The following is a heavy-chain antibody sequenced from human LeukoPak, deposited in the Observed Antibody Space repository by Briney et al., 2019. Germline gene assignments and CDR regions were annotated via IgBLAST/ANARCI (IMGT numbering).Heavy chain of an antibody. CDR3: AKDKNDILTGPFDY. D-gene: IGHD3-9*01. CDR2: ISSSGSTI. V-gene: IGHV3-48*03. Sequence: GGSLRLSCAASGFTFSSYEMNWVRQAPGKGLEWVSYISSSGSTIYYADSVKGRFTISRDNAKNSLYLQMNSLRAEDTALYYCAKDKNDILTGPFDYWGQGTLVTVSS. CDR1: GFTFSSYE. J-gene: IGHJ4*02.